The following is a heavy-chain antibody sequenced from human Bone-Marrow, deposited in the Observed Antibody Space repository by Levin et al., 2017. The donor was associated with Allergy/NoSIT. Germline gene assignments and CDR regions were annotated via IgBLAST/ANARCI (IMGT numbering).Heavy chain of an antibody. CDR3: ERADPSAGYYYSYMDV. Sequence: ASVKVSCKASGYTFSNYAMNWVRQAPGQGLEWMGWVNTYTGNPTYAQGFTGRFVFSVDTSVSTAYLHINILKAEHSAVYYCERADPSAGYYYSYMDVWGTGTTVTVSS. CDR1: GYTFSNYA. V-gene: IGHV7-4-1*02. CDR2: VNTYTGNP. J-gene: IGHJ6*03.